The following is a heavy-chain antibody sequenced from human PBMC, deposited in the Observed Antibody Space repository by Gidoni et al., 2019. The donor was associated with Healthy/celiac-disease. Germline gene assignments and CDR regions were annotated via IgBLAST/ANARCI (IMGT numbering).Heavy chain of an antibody. CDR2: FYYSGSP. Sequence: QLQLQASGPGLVKPSETLSLTCTVSGGSISSSSYYWGWIRQPPGKELEWIGSFYYSGSPYYNPFGKGRVAISVDTAKTQISLMLMTVSAADTAVYYCARRMRRAGRSRYCDHWGRGTLVTVSS. CDR1: GGSISSSSYY. J-gene: IGHJ2*01. V-gene: IGHV4-39*01. CDR3: ARRMRRAGRSRYCDH.